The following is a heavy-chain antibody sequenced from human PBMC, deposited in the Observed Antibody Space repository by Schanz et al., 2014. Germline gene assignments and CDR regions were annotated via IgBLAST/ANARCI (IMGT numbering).Heavy chain of an antibody. CDR2: MSYDGTNK. V-gene: IGHV3-30*14. Sequence: QVQLVESGGGVVQPGRSLRLSCAASGFIFRNYAMHWVRQAPGKGLEWVAMMSYDGTNKNYADSVKGRFTISRDNSKNTLYLQMNSLRLEDTAVYYCASLYLGGRIDYGGQGTLVTVSS. J-gene: IGHJ4*02. D-gene: IGHD3-16*01. CDR3: ASLYLGGRIDY. CDR1: GFIFRNYA.